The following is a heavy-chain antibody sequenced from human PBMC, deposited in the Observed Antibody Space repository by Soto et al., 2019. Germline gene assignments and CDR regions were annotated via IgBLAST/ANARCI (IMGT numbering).Heavy chain of an antibody. Sequence: QVQLEESGPGLMTPSQTLSLTCTVSGGSSRRGGPYWNWIRQHPGKGLEWIGNISYSGSTYYNPSLYSRVTISIDTFKNQCSLKLSSVTVADTDVYDFALASYPLYCGMDVWGHGTTVTVSS. CDR1: GGSSRRGGPY. V-gene: IGHV4-31*03. CDR2: ISYSGST. D-gene: IGHD3-3*02. CDR3: ALASYPLYCGMDV. J-gene: IGHJ6*02.